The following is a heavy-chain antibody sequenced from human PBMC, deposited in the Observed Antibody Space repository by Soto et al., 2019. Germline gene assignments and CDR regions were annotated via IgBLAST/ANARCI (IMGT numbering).Heavy chain of an antibody. CDR1: GYTFTSYY. V-gene: IGHV1-46*01. CDR2: INPSGGST. J-gene: IGHJ4*02. Sequence: GASVKVSCKASGYTFTSYYMHWVRQAPGQGLEWVGIINPSGGSTSYAQKFQGRVTMTRDTSTSTVYMELSSLRSEDTAVYYCARSRYCSGGSCYSHKLSLDYWGQGTLVTVSS. CDR3: ARSRYCSGGSCYSHKLSLDY. D-gene: IGHD2-15*01.